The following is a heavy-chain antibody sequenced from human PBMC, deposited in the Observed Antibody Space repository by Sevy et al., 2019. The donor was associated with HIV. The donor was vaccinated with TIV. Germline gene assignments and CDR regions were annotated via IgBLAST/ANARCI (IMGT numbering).Heavy chain of an antibody. D-gene: IGHD3-10*01. CDR1: GFTFDDYA. V-gene: IGHV3-9*01. Sequence: GGSLRLSCAASGFTFDDYALHWVRQAPGKGLEWVSGISWTSDNLGYADSVLGRFIISRDNAKNYLSLQMNRLREEDSAVYYCAKDLAGEGSASYCFDYWGQGTLVTVSS. CDR3: AKDLAGEGSASYCFDY. J-gene: IGHJ4*02. CDR2: ISWTSDNL.